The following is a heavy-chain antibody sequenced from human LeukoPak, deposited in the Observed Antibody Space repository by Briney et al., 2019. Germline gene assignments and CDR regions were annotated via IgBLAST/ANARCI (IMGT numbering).Heavy chain of an antibody. J-gene: IGHJ4*02. Sequence: ASVKVSCKASGYTFTGYYMHWVRQAPGQGLEWMGRINPNSGGTNYAQKFQGGVTMTRDTSISTAYMELSRLRSDDTAVYYCARGGGLGFYYFDYWGQGTLVTVSS. CDR2: INPNSGGT. CDR3: ARGGGLGFYYFDY. CDR1: GYTFTGYY. D-gene: IGHD3-10*01. V-gene: IGHV1-2*06.